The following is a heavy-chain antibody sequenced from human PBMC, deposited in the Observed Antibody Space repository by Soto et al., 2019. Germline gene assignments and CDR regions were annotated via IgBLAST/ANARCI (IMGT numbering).Heavy chain of an antibody. Sequence: QPQLQESGPGLVKPSETLSLTCTVSGDSISGSSYYWGWIRQPPGKGLEWIANIYFSGSTYYTPSLQCPVTISVDASKTQFPLKLTSVTAADTAFYYCARLYDFWSGYGAPDYWGRGILVTVSS. J-gene: IGHJ4*02. V-gene: IGHV4-39*01. CDR2: IYFSGST. CDR1: GDSISGSSYY. D-gene: IGHD3-3*01. CDR3: ARLYDFWSGYGAPDY.